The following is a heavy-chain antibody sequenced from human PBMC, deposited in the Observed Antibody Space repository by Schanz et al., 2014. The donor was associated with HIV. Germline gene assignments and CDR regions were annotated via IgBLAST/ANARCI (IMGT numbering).Heavy chain of an antibody. V-gene: IGHV1-69*01. CDR2: IIPMLGTA. Sequence: QVQLVQSGAEVKKPGTSVKLSCTASGDTFNSYALNWVRQAPGQGLEWMGGIIPMLGTANYAQKFQGRVLINADEFTNTADMDLSSLRSDDTAIYYCARSRYGDYPYYFDYWGQGTRVIVSS. D-gene: IGHD4-17*01. CDR1: GDTFNSYA. CDR3: ARSRYGDYPYYFDY. J-gene: IGHJ4*02.